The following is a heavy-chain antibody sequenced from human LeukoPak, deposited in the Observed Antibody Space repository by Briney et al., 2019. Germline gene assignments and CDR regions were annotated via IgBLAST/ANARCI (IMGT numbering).Heavy chain of an antibody. J-gene: IGHJ3*01. D-gene: IGHD2-15*01. V-gene: IGHV4-59*12. CDR1: GGYISTYY. CDR2: VYASGST. Sequence: SETLSLTCTVSGGYISTYYWSWLRQPPGKGLEWIGYVYASGSTNYNASLKSRVTMSVDTSKNQFSLKVRSVTAADTAIYYCAGYCSGDSCYSGALAVWGQGTMVTVSS. CDR3: AGYCSGDSCYSGALAV.